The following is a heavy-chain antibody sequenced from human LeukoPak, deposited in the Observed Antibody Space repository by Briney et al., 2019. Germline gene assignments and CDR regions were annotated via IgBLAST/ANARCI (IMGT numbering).Heavy chain of an antibody. CDR2: INHSGST. D-gene: IGHD3-10*02. V-gene: IGHV4-39*07. Sequence: SETLSLTCTVSGGSISSSGYYWSWIRQPPGKGLEWIGEINHSGSTDYNPSLKSRVTISVDTSKNQFSLKLSSVTAADTAVYYCARATSNYYYVNWFDPWGQGTLVTVSS. CDR1: GGSISSSGYY. CDR3: ARATSNYYYVNWFDP. J-gene: IGHJ5*02.